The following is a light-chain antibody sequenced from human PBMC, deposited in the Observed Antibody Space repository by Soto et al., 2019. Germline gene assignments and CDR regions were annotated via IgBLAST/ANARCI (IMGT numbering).Light chain of an antibody. CDR3: SSYTSSSTLSTYV. CDR2: DVS. V-gene: IGLV2-14*03. Sequence: QSVLTQPASVSGSPGQSITISCTGTSSDVVGYNYVSWYQHHPGKAPKLMIYDVSNRPSGVSNRFSGSKSGNTASLIISGLQAEDEADYYCSSYTSSSTLSTYVLGTGTKVTVL. CDR1: SSDVVGYNY. J-gene: IGLJ1*01.